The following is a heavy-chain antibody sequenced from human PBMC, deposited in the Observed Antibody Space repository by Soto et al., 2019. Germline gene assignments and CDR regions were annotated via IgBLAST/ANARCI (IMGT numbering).Heavy chain of an antibody. Sequence: SETLSLTCTVSGDSISNYYWSWIRQSAEKRLEWIGRVSSTGSSYYNPSLKSRVTISVDTSKNQVSLNLTSVTAADTAVYYCARGVPAAGTDWFDPWGQGTLVTVSS. CDR3: ARGVPAAGTDWFDP. D-gene: IGHD6-13*01. V-gene: IGHV4-4*07. J-gene: IGHJ5*02. CDR2: VSSTGSS. CDR1: GDSISNYY.